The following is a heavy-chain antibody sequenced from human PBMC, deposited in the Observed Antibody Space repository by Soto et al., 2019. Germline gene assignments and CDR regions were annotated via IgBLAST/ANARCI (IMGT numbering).Heavy chain of an antibody. J-gene: IGHJ4*02. CDR3: ARFSKYDTGSYPFYF. CDR1: GFSLTTRGMC. Sequence: SGPTLVNPTQTLTLTCTFSGFSLTTRGMCVNWLRQPPGKALEWLARIDWDDDKFYSTSLRTRLTISKDTSKNQVVLAMTNMDPVDTATYNCARFSKYDTGSYPFYFWGQGTVVPVSS. D-gene: IGHD1-26*01. V-gene: IGHV2-70*17. CDR2: IDWDDDK.